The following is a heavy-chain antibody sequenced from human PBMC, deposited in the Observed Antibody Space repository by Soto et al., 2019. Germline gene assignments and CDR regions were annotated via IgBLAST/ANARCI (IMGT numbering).Heavy chain of an antibody. CDR1: GFTFSSCG. CDR3: AKDREPSRGIAAAGT. J-gene: IGHJ4*02. V-gene: IGHV3-30*18. Sequence: QVQLVESGGGVVQPGRSLRLSCAASGFTFSSCGMHWVRQAPGKGLEWVAVISYDGSEKYYADSVKGRFTISRDNSKNTLHLQMNSLRVEDTAVYYCAKDREPSRGIAAAGTWGQGTLVTVSS. CDR2: ISYDGSEK. D-gene: IGHD6-13*01.